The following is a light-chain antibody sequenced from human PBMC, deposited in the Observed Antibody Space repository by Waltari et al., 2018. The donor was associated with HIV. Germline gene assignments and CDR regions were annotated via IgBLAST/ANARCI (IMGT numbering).Light chain of an antibody. CDR1: SPNIGRNY. J-gene: IGLJ2*01. CDR3: ATWDDSLSVVV. V-gene: IGLV1-47*01. Sequence: QSVLTQPPSASGTPGQRVTISCSGSSPNIGRNYVYWYQQLPGTAPKLLIYRNNQRPSGVPDRFSGSKSGTSASLAISGLRSEDEADYYCATWDDSLSVVVFGGGTKLTVL. CDR2: RNN.